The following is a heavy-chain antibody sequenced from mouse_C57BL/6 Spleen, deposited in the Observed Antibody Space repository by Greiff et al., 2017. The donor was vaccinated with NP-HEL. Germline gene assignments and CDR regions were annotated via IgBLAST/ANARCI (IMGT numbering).Heavy chain of an antibody. D-gene: IGHD2-2*01. J-gene: IGHJ4*01. CDR1: GYTFTDYY. Sequence: VQLQQSGPVLVKPGASVKMSCKASGYTFTDYYMNWVKQSHGKSLEWIGVINPYNGGTSYNQKFKGKATLTVDKSSSTAYMELNSLTSEDSAVYYCARGYEGYAMDYWGQGTLVTVSS. V-gene: IGHV1-19*01. CDR3: ARGYEGYAMDY. CDR2: INPYNGGT.